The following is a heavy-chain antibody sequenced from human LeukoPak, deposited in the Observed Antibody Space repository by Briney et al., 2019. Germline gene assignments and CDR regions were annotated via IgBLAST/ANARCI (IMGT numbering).Heavy chain of an antibody. J-gene: IGHJ4*02. Sequence: PGGSLRLSCAASGFTFSSYAMHWVRQAPGKGLEWVAVISYDGSNKYYADSVKGRFTISRDNSKNTLYLQMNSLRAEDTAVYYCAREGYYDSSGYPDPYDYWGQGTLVTVSS. D-gene: IGHD3-22*01. CDR3: AREGYYDSSGYPDPYDY. CDR1: GFTFSSYA. CDR2: ISYDGSNK. V-gene: IGHV3-30*04.